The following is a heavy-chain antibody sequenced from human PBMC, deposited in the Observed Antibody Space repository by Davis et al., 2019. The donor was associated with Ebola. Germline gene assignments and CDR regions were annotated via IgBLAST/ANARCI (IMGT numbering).Heavy chain of an antibody. CDR1: GFTLSSYA. V-gene: IGHV3-7*01. CDR2: INQDGREK. CDR3: ARRVEWFDPRVGGH. Sequence: GESLKISCAASGFTLSSYAMSWVRQAPGKGLEWVANINQDGREKYYVDSVKGRFTISRDNAKNSLYLQMNSLRVEDTALYYCARRVEWFDPRVGGHWGQGTLVIVSS. J-gene: IGHJ4*02. D-gene: IGHD3-10*01.